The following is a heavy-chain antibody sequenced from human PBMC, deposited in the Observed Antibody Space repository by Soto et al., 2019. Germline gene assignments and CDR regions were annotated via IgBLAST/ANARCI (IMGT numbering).Heavy chain of an antibody. CDR3: ARRVADSQYYYYGMDV. J-gene: IGHJ6*02. CDR1: GFTFTDHY. D-gene: IGHD3-22*01. V-gene: IGHV3-72*01. CDR2: TRNKANSYTT. Sequence: EVQLVESGGGLVQPGGSLRLSCAASGFTFTDHYMDWVRQAPGKGLEWVGRTRNKANSYTTEYAASVKGRFTISRDDSKXXLYLQMNSLKTEDTAVYYCARRVADSQYYYYGMDVWGQGTTVTVSS.